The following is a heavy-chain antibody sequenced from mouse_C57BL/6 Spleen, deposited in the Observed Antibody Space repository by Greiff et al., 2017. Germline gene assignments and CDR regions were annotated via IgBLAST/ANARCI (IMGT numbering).Heavy chain of an antibody. V-gene: IGHV1-52*01. Sequence: QVQLQQPGAELVRPGSSVKLSCKASGYTFTSYWMHWVKQRPIQGLEWIGNIDPSDSDTHYNQKFKDTATWTVDKSSSTDYMQLSSLTSDVSAVYDCARREGNWDAMDYWGQGTSVTVSS. CDR3: ARREGNWDAMDY. D-gene: IGHD4-1*01. CDR1: GYTFTSYW. CDR2: IDPSDSDT. J-gene: IGHJ4*01.